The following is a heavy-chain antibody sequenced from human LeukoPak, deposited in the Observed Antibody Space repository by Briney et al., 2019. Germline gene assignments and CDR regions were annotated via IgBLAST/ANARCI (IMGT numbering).Heavy chain of an antibody. CDR2: ISAGGGNT. J-gene: IGHJ4*02. V-gene: IGHV3-23*01. Sequence: GGSLRLSCAASGFTFSSYAMSWVRQAPGKGLDWISSISAGGGNTYYADSVKGRFSISRDNSKNTLYVQMNSLRAEDTAVYYCAKDLSGSSSTRFDYWGQGTLVTVSS. CDR1: GFTFSSYA. D-gene: IGHD6-6*01. CDR3: AKDLSGSSSTRFDY.